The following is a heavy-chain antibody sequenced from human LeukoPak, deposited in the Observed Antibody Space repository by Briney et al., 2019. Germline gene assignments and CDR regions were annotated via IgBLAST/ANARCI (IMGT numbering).Heavy chain of an antibody. CDR3: ATPRGTVATGAFY. D-gene: IGHD4-23*01. J-gene: IGHJ4*02. Sequence: PGGSLRLSCVASGFTFRSNAMSWVRQAPGKGLEWVSAISGSGGTTYFADAVKGRFTISRDNSKNTLYLQMNNLRAEDTAVYYCATPRGTVATGAFYWGQGTLVTVSS. CDR2: ISGSGGTT. CDR1: GFTFRSNA. V-gene: IGHV3-23*01.